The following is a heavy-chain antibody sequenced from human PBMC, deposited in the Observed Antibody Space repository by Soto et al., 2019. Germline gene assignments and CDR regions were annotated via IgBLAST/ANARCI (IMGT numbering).Heavy chain of an antibody. V-gene: IGHV1-18*01. CDR2: ISVYNGKT. D-gene: IGHD3-16*01. CDR3: ARNASGGFDS. Sequence: QVQLVQSGAQVKKPGASVKVSCKASGYTFSSSSISWVRQAPGQGLECMGWISVYNGKTNYAQTLQGRVTMSTDTSTGTAYMELRRLRSDDTAVYYCARNASGGFDSWGQGTLVTVSS. CDR1: GYTFSSSS. J-gene: IGHJ4*02.